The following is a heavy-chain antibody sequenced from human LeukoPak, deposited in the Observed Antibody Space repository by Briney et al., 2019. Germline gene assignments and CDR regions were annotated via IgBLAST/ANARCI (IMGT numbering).Heavy chain of an antibody. J-gene: IGHJ6*03. CDR2: IYTSGST. Sequence: SETLSLTCTVSGGSISTYYWNWIRQPAGKGLEWIGRIYTSGSTNYNPSLKSRVTMSVDTSKNQFSLKLSSVTAADTAVYYCARDLGAGIVGATGAYYYYYYMDVWGKGTTVTVSS. CDR3: ARDLGAGIVGATGAYYYYYYMDV. CDR1: GGSISTYY. V-gene: IGHV4-4*07. D-gene: IGHD1-26*01.